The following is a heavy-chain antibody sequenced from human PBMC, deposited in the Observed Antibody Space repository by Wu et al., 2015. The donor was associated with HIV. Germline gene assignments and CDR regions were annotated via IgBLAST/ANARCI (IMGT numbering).Heavy chain of an antibody. J-gene: IGHJ4*01. Sequence: QVQLVQSGAEVKKPGSSVKVSCKASGGTFNTYAINWVRQAPGQGLEWMGGIIPVSDTINYAQKFQGRVTMTTDESTNTANMELSSLRSEDTAVYYCAKAAEGTWSSGFLTFDYWGHGTPVTVFS. CDR1: GGTFNTYA. V-gene: IGHV1-69*05. D-gene: IGHD3-22*01. CDR3: AKAAEGTWSSGFLTFDY. CDR2: IIPVSDTI.